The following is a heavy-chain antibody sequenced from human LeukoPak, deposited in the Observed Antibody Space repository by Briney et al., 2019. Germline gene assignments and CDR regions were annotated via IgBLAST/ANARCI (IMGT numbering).Heavy chain of an antibody. CDR3: AREMAV. Sequence: GRSLRLSCAASGFTFSSYSMNWVRQAPGKGLEWVSVIYSGGSTYYADSVKGRFTISRDNSKNTLYLQMNSLRAEDTAVYYCAREMAVWGQGALVTVSS. D-gene: IGHD2-8*01. CDR2: IYSGGST. V-gene: IGHV3-66*01. J-gene: IGHJ4*02. CDR1: GFTFSSYS.